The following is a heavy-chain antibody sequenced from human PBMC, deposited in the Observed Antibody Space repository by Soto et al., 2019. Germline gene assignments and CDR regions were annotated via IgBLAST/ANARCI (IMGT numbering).Heavy chain of an antibody. Sequence: SETLSLTCAVYGGSFSGYYWSWIRQPPGKGLEWIGEINHSGSTNYNPSLKSRVTISVDTSKNQFSLKLSSVTAADTAVYYCARGGGYGSGSYYNSFDYWGQGTLVTVSS. J-gene: IGHJ4*02. CDR1: GGSFSGYY. CDR3: ARGGGYGSGSYYNSFDY. V-gene: IGHV4-34*01. CDR2: INHSGST. D-gene: IGHD3-10*01.